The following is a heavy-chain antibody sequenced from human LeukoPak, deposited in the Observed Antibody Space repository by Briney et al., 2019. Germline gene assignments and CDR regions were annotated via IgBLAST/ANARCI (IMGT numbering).Heavy chain of an antibody. CDR3: ARVGITIFGVVKGVDY. Sequence: PSETLSLTCTVSGGSISSYYWSWIRQPPGKGLEWIGYIYYSGSTNYNPSLQSRVTISVDTSKNQFSLKLSSVTAADTAVYYCARVGITIFGVVKGVDYWGQGTLVTVSS. CDR1: GGSISSYY. V-gene: IGHV4-59*12. J-gene: IGHJ4*02. D-gene: IGHD3-3*01. CDR2: IYYSGST.